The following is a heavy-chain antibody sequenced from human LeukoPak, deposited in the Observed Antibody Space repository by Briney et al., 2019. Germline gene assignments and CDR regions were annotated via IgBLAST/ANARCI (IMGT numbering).Heavy chain of an antibody. CDR2: INHSGST. CDR1: GGSFSGYY. Sequence: SETLSLTCAVYGGSFSGYYWSWIRQPPGKGLEWIGEINHSGSTNYNPSLKSRVTISVDTSKNQFSLKLSSVTAADTAVYYCAREGVGYSGYEWGQGTLVTVSS. CDR3: AREGVGYSGYE. V-gene: IGHV4-34*01. D-gene: IGHD5-12*01. J-gene: IGHJ4*02.